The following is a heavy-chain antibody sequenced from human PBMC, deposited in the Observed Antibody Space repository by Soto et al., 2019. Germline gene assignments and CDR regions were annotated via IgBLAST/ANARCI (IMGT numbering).Heavy chain of an antibody. J-gene: IGHJ6*02. CDR1: GFSLSTSGMC. V-gene: IGHV2-70*01. CDR2: IDWDDDK. CDR3: ALMRGPHYYYYGMDV. Sequence: SGPTLVNPTQTLTLTFTFSGFSLSTSGMCVSWIRQPPGKALEWLALIDWDDDKYYSTSLKTRLTISKDTSKNQVVLTMTNMDPVDTATYYCALMRGPHYYYYGMDVWGQGTTVTVS.